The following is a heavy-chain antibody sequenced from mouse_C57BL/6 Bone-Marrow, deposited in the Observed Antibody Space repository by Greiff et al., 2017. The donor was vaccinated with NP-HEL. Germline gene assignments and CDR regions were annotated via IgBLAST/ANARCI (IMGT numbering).Heavy chain of an antibody. CDR3: ARSYDEGAWFAY. J-gene: IGHJ3*01. CDR2: IYPRSGNT. Sequence: VQLQQSGAELARPGASVKLSCKASDYTFTSYGISWVTQRTGQGLEWIGEIYPRSGNTYYNEKFKGKATLTADKSSSTAYMELRSLTSEDSAVYFCARSYDEGAWFAYWGQGTLVTVSA. V-gene: IGHV1-81*01. D-gene: IGHD2-3*01. CDR1: DYTFTSYG.